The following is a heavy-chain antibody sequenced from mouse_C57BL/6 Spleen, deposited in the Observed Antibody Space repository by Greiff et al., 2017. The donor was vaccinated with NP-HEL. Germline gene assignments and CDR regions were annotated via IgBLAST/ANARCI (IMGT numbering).Heavy chain of an antibody. CDR1: GYTFTSYW. CDR2: IDPSDSGT. CDR3: ARTTFTTVVPHWYFDV. Sequence: QVQLQQPGAELVRPGSSVKLSCKASGYTFTSYWMHWVKQRPIQGLEWIGNIDPSDSGTNYNQKFTDKATLTVDNSSSTAYMQLSSLTSEDSAVYYRARTTFTTVVPHWYFDVWGTGTTVTVSA. V-gene: IGHV1-52*01. D-gene: IGHD1-1*01. J-gene: IGHJ1*03.